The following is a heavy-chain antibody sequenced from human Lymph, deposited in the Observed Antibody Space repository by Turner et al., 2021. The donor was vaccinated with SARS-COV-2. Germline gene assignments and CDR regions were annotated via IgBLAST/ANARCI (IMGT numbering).Heavy chain of an antibody. J-gene: IGHJ6*02. V-gene: IGHV3-21*01. D-gene: IGHD6-19*01. Sequence: VQLVGSGGGLVKPGGSLRLSCAASGFPFSSYTMHWVRQAPGKGLEWVSSISSSSTYIYYADSVKGRFTISRDNAKNSLYLQMNSLRAEDTAVYYCAGQAVAGTSLGYYYYGMDVWGQGTTVTVSS. CDR2: ISSSSTYI. CDR3: AGQAVAGTSLGYYYYGMDV. CDR1: GFPFSSYT.